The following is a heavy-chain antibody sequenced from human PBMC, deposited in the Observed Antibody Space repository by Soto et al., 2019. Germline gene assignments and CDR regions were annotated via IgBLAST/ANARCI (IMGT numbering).Heavy chain of an antibody. Sequence: ASVKVSCKVSGYTLTELSMHWVRQAPGKGLEWMGGFDPEDGEAIYAQKFQGRVTMTEDTSTDTAYMELSSLRSEDTAVYYCATGNYYDSSGPLFDLWGRGTLVTVSS. CDR1: GYTLTELS. CDR2: FDPEDGEA. D-gene: IGHD3-22*01. J-gene: IGHJ2*01. V-gene: IGHV1-24*01. CDR3: ATGNYYDSSGPLFDL.